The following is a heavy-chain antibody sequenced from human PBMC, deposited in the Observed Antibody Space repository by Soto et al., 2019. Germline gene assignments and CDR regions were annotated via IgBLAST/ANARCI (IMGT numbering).Heavy chain of an antibody. CDR3: ASNLLGYGSLDV. CDR2: ISAYNGNT. J-gene: IGHJ6*02. Sequence: ASVKVSCKASGHTFTSYGISWVRQAPGQGLEWMGWISAYNGNTNYAQKLQGRVTMTTDTSTSTAYMELRSLRSDDTAVYYCASNLLGYGSLDVWGQGTTVTVSS. CDR1: GHTFTSYG. V-gene: IGHV1-18*04. D-gene: IGHD3-10*01.